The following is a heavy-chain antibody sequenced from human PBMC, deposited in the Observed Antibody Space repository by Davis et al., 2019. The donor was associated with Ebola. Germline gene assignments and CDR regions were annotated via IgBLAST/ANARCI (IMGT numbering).Heavy chain of an antibody. V-gene: IGHV3-30*03. D-gene: IGHD3-3*01. CDR3: ARDDFWSGYYQAYYYYGMDV. J-gene: IGHJ6*02. CDR2: ISYDGSNK. CDR1: GFTFSSYS. Sequence: GESLKISCAASGFTFSSYSMNWVRQAPGKGLEWVAVISYDGSNKYYADSVKGRFTISRDNAKNSLYLQMNSLRAEDTAVYYCARDDFWSGYYQAYYYYGMDVWGQGTTVTVSS.